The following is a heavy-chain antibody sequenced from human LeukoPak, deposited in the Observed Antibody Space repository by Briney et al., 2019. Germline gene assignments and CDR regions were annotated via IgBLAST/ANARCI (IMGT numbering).Heavy chain of an antibody. D-gene: IGHD4-17*01. V-gene: IGHV3-21*01. Sequence: GGSLRLSCAASGFTFSSYSMNWVRQAPGKGLEWVSSISSSSSYIYYADSVKGRFTIARDNAKNSLYLQMNSLRAKDTAVYYCARGRSTVTDYWGQGTLVTVSS. CDR2: ISSSSSYI. CDR1: GFTFSSYS. CDR3: ARGRSTVTDY. J-gene: IGHJ4*02.